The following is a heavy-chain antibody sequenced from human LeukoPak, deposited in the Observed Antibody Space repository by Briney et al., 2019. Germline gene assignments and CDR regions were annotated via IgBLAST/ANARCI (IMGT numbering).Heavy chain of an antibody. CDR1: GGSISSGDYY. CDR2: IYYSGST. D-gene: IGHD3-22*01. Sequence: SETLSLTCTVSGGSISSGDYYWSWIRQPPGKGLEWIGYIYYSGSTYYNPSLKSRVTISVDTSKNQFSLKLSSVTAADTAVYYCARDAYYYDSSGYYSAFDYWGQGTLVTVSS. V-gene: IGHV4-30-4*08. CDR3: ARDAYYYDSSGYYSAFDY. J-gene: IGHJ4*02.